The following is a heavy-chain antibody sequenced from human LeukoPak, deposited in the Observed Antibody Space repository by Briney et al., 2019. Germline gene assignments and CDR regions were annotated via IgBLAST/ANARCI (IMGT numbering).Heavy chain of an antibody. Sequence: ASVKVSCKASGGTFSNYAISWVRQATGQGLEWMGWMNPNSGNTGYAQKFQGRVTMTEDTSTDTAYMELSSLRSEDTAVYYCATETAAGTVDYWGQGTLVTVSS. CDR2: MNPNSGNT. CDR1: GGTFSNYA. V-gene: IGHV1-8*02. J-gene: IGHJ4*02. D-gene: IGHD6-13*01. CDR3: ATETAAGTVDY.